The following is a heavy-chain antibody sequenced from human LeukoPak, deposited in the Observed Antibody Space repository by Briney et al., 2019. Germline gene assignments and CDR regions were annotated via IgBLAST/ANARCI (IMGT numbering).Heavy chain of an antibody. CDR2: INPNSGCT. CDR3: ARDSYYYDSSGYYYYFDY. V-gene: IGHV1-2*06. D-gene: IGHD3-22*01. CDR1: GYTFTGYY. J-gene: IGHJ4*02. Sequence: GASVKVSCKASGYTFTGYYMHWVRQAPGQGLEWVGRINPNSGCTNYAQKFQGRVTMTRDTSISTAYMELSRLRSDDTAVYYCARDSYYYDSSGYYYYFDYWGQGTLVTVSS.